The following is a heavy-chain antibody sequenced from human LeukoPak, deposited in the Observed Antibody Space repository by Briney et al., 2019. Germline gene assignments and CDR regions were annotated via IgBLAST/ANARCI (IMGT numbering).Heavy chain of an antibody. CDR3: ARVYYDSSGTVFDY. Sequence: SETLSLTCAVSGGSISSGGYSWSWIRQPPGKGLEWIGYIYHSGSTYYNPSLKSRVTISVDRSKNQFSLKLSSVTAADTAVYYCARVYYDSSGTVFDYWGQGTLVTVSS. CDR2: IYHSGST. CDR1: GGSISSGGYS. V-gene: IGHV4-30-2*01. D-gene: IGHD3-22*01. J-gene: IGHJ4*02.